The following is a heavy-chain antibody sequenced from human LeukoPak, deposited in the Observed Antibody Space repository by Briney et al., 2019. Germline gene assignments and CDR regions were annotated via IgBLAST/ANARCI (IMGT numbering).Heavy chain of an antibody. V-gene: IGHV1-8*03. J-gene: IGHJ4*02. CDR1: GYTFTSYD. CDR3: ARGPEFSKYVDY. D-gene: IGHD4-11*01. CDR2: MNPNRGNT. Sequence: ASVKVSCKTSGYTFTSYDINWVRQATGQGLEWMGWMNPNRGNTAYAQNLQGRVTFTRNTSISTAYLELSSLRSEDTAVYFCARGPEFSKYVDYWGQGTLVTVSS.